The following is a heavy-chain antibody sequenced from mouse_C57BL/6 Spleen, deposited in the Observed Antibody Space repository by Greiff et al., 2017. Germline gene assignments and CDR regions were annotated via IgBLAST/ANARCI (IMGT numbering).Heavy chain of an antibody. D-gene: IGHD1-1*01. J-gene: IGHJ2*01. V-gene: IGHV1-64*01. CDR1: GYTFTSYW. Sequence: QVQLKQSGAELVKPGASVKLSCKASGYTFTSYWMHWVKQRPGQGLEWIGMIHPNSGSTNYNEKFKSKATLTVDKSSSTAYMQLSSLTSEDSAVYYCARRGDITFDYWGQGTTLTVSS. CDR3: ARRGDITFDY. CDR2: IHPNSGST.